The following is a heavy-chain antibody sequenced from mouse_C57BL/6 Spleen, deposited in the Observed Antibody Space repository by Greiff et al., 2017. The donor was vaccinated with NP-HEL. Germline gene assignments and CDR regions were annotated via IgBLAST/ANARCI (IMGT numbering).Heavy chain of an antibody. V-gene: IGHV1-85*01. CDR1: GYTFTSYD. CDR3: ARDYGSSCDY. Sequence: QVHVKQSGPELVKPGASVKLSCKASGYTFTSYDINWVKQRPGQGLEWIGWIYPRDGSTKYNEKFKGKATLTVDTSSSTAYMELHSLTSEDSAVYFCARDYGSSCDYWGQGTTLTVSS. J-gene: IGHJ2*01. CDR2: IYPRDGST. D-gene: IGHD1-1*01.